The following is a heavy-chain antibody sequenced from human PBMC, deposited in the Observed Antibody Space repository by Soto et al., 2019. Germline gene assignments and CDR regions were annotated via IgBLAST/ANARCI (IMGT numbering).Heavy chain of an antibody. CDR1: GGSIRSSGYY. J-gene: IGHJ6*02. CDR2: IYYSGST. Sequence: QLQLQESGPGLVKPSETLSLTCTVSGGSIRSSGYYWGWIRQPPGKGLEWIGSIYYSGSTYHNPSLKSRVTISVDTSKNQFSLKLSFVTAADTPVYFCARDCSSSRYYGGYNSGLDVWGQGTTVTVSS. V-gene: IGHV4-39*01. D-gene: IGHD2-2*01. CDR3: ARDCSSSRYYGGYNSGLDV.